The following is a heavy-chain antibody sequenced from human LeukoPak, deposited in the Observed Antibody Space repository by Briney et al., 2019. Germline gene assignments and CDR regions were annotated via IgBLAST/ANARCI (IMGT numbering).Heavy chain of an antibody. Sequence: PGGSLRLSCAASGFTFSSYAMSWVRQAPGKGLEWVSAISGSGGSTYYADSVKGRFTISRDNSKNTLYLQMNSLRAEDTAVYYCAKDISMGYSSSSIDYWGQGTLVTVSS. D-gene: IGHD6-6*01. J-gene: IGHJ4*02. CDR3: AKDISMGYSSSSIDY. CDR2: ISGSGGST. V-gene: IGHV3-23*01. CDR1: GFTFSSYA.